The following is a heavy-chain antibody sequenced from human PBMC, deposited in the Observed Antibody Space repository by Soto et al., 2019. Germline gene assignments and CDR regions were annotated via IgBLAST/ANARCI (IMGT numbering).Heavy chain of an antibody. CDR2: IYWNDAK. CDR1: GFSLRTTGVG. D-gene: IGHD3-10*01. V-gene: IGHV2-5*01. CDR3: AHTSGLSGRPLYGMDV. J-gene: IGHJ6*02. Sequence: SGPTLVNPTQTLTLTCPFSGFSLRTTGVGVGWIRQPPGKALEWLALIYWNDAKRYSPSLKSRLTITKDTSKNQVVLTMTNMDPVDTATYYCAHTSGLSGRPLYGMDVWGQGTTVTVSS.